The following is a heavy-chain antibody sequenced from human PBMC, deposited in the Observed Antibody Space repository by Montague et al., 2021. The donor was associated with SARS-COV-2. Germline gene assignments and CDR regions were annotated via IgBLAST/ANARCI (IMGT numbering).Heavy chain of an antibody. CDR3: ARGAPTITMIVVVVTGAGWYFDL. CDR1: GGSFSDYY. Sequence: SETLPLTCAVHGGSFSDYYWSWIRQAPGKGLEWIGEINHSGSTNYNPSLKSRVTISVDTSKNQFSLKLSSVTAADTAVYYCARGAPTITMIVVVVTGAGWYFDLWGRGTLVSVS. D-gene: IGHD3-22*01. V-gene: IGHV4-34*01. CDR2: INHSGST. J-gene: IGHJ2*01.